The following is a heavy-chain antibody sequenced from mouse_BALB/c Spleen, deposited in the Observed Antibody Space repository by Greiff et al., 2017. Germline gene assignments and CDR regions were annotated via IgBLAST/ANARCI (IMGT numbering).Heavy chain of an antibody. D-gene: IGHD1-2*01. CDR3: ARGSITTATWFAY. CDR1: GYAFSSSW. V-gene: IGHV1-82*01. CDR2: IYPGDGDT. J-gene: IGHJ3*01. Sequence: QVQLKESGPELVKPGASVKISCKASGYAFSSSWMNWVKQRPGQGLEWIGRIYPGDGDTNYNGKFKGKATLTADKSSSTAYMQLSSLTSVDSAVYFCARGSITTATWFAYWGQGTLVTVSA.